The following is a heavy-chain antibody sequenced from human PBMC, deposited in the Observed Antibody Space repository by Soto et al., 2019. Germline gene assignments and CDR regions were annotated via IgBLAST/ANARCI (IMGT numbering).Heavy chain of an antibody. CDR3: ARGSRDDYGDYTPPSASGWFDP. D-gene: IGHD4-17*01. CDR2: IYYSGST. Sequence: QVQLQESSPGLVKPSQTLSLTCTVSGGSISSGGYYWSWIRQHPGKGLEWIGYIYYSGSTYYNPSLKSRVTISVDTSKNQFSLKLSSVTAADTAVYYCARGSRDDYGDYTPPSASGWFDPWGQGTLVTVSS. V-gene: IGHV4-31*03. J-gene: IGHJ5*02. CDR1: GGSISSGGYY.